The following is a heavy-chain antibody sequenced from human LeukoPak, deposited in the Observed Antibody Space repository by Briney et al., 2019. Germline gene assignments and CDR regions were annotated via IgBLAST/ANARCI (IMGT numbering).Heavy chain of an antibody. CDR3: ARETIYSDKVIDH. CDR1: GFTFSYYS. J-gene: IGHJ4*02. V-gene: IGHV3-48*01. CDR2: ISISNNSI. D-gene: IGHD4-17*01. Sequence: GGSLRLPCAASGFTFSYYSFNWVRQAPGKGLGWIAYISISNNSIYYADSAEGRFTISKDNAKNSLYLQMNSLRVEDTAVYYCARETIYSDKVIDHWGQGTPVTVSS.